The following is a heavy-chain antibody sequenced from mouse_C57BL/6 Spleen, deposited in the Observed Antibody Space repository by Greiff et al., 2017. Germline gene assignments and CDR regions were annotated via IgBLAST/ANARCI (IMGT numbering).Heavy chain of an antibody. V-gene: IGHV3-6*01. CDR3: ARSLAY. Sequence: EVQLQQSGPGLVKPSQSLSLTCSVTGYSITSGYYWNWIRQFQGNKLEWMGYISYDGSNNYNPTLKNRISITRDTSKNQCFLKLNSVTTEDTATYYCARSLAYWGQGTLVTVSA. CDR1: GYSITSGYY. CDR2: ISYDGSN. J-gene: IGHJ3*01. D-gene: IGHD6-2*01.